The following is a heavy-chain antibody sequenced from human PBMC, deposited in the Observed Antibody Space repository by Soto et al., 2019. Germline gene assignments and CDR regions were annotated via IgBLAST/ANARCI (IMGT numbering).Heavy chain of an antibody. CDR1: GYTFSDFD. V-gene: IGHV1-8*01. J-gene: IGHJ6*02. Sequence: QAHLEQSGAELKRPGASVKVSCKASGYTFSDFDINWLRQASGQGPEWMGWMNAKSGDTFFAQRFQGKLNMTWDTSLSTAYMEVGSLTSDDTAIYYCARGNPFNYAGFDVWGQGTTVAVSS. CDR2: MNAKSGDT. CDR3: ARGNPFNYAGFDV. D-gene: IGHD3-16*01.